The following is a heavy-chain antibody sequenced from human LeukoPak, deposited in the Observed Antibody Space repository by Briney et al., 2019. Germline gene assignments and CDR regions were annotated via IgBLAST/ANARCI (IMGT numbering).Heavy chain of an antibody. D-gene: IGHD3-10*02. Sequence: GGSLRLSCAASGFTFRNHWMTWVRQAPGKGLEWVANIKKDGSEKYYVDSVKGRFTISRDNAKNSLYLQMNSLRAEDTAVYYCAELGITMIGGVWGKGTTVTISS. CDR2: IKKDGSEK. CDR1: GFTFRNHW. J-gene: IGHJ6*04. V-gene: IGHV3-7*01. CDR3: AELGITMIGGV.